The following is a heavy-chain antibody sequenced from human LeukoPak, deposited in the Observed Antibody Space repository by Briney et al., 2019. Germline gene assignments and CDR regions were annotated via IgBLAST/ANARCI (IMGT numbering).Heavy chain of an antibody. J-gene: IGHJ4*02. Sequence: EASVKVSCKASGYTFTGYYMHWVRQAPGQGLEWMGWINPNSGGTNYAQKFQGRVTMTRDTSISTAYMELSRLTSDGTAIYYCARKDYFDYWGQGTLVTVSS. CDR1: GYTFTGYY. V-gene: IGHV1-2*02. CDR3: ARKDYFDY. CDR2: INPNSGGT.